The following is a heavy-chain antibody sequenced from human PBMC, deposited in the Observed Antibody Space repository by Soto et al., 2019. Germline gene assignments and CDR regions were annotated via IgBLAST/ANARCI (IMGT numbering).Heavy chain of an antibody. V-gene: IGHV1-18*01. D-gene: IGHD6-13*01. CDR1: GYTFTSYG. CDR3: ARNEQQLVSPTFDI. CDR2: ISAYNGNT. Sequence: GASVKVSCKASGYTFTSYGISWVRQAPGQGLEWMGWISAYNGNTNYAQKLQGRVTMTTDTSTSTAYMELRSLRSDDTAVYYCARNEQQLVSPTFDIWGQGTMVTVSS. J-gene: IGHJ3*02.